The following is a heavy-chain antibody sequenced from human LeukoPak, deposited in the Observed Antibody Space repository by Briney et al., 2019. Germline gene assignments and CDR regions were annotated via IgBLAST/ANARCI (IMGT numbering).Heavy chain of an antibody. CDR3: ARGRVNWFDP. J-gene: IGHJ5*02. D-gene: IGHD3-3*01. Sequence: SETLSLTCTVSGGSISSGAYYWSWIRQHPGKGLEWIGYIYYSGSTYYSPSLKSRVTISVDTSKNRFSLKLSSVTAADTAVYYCARGRVNWFDPWGQGTLVTVSS. CDR2: IYYSGST. V-gene: IGHV4-31*03. CDR1: GGSISSGAYY.